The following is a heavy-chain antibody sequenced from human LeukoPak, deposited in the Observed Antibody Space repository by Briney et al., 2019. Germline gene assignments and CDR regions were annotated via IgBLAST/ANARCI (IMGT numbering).Heavy chain of an antibody. J-gene: IGHJ4*02. CDR3: ARTGCSSTSCYYGDY. CDR2: IDPNSGGT. D-gene: IGHD2-2*01. V-gene: IGHV1-2*02. Sequence: ASVKVSCRASGYTFTGYYMHWVRQAPGQGLERMGWIDPNSGGTNYAQKFQGRVTMTRDTSISTAYMELSRLRSDDTAVYYCARTGCSSTSCYYGDYWGQGTLVTVSS. CDR1: GYTFTGYY.